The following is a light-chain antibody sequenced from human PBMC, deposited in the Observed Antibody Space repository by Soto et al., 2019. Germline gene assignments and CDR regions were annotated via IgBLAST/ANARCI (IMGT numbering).Light chain of an antibody. V-gene: IGKV3-15*01. Sequence: EVVMTQSPATLSVSPGERATLSCRASQSVSDNLAWYQQNAGQAPRLLIYGASTRATGIPARFSGSGSGTDYTRTISSLQTEDLAVYYWQQSNNRPYTCGQGTKLDIK. CDR2: GAS. CDR3: QQSNNRPYT. CDR1: QSVSDN. J-gene: IGKJ2*01.